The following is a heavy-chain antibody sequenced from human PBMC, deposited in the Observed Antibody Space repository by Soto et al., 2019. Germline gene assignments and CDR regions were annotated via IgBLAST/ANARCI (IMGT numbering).Heavy chain of an antibody. CDR1: GFSVGSKY. V-gene: IGHV3-53*02. CDR3: GRGYSGSQRQLAVDY. D-gene: IGHD1-26*01. CDR2: IYSGGNT. Sequence: EVKLLETGGGLIQPGGSLRRSCAASGFSVGSKYMSWVRQDPGKGLEWVSVIYSGGNTYYADSGKGRFTISRDNSKNTLDLQMNCLRVEDTAMYYCGRGYSGSQRQLAVDYWGQGTLVTFSS. J-gene: IGHJ4*02.